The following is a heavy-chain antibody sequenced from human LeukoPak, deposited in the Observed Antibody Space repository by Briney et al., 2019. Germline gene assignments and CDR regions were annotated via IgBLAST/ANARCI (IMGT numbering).Heavy chain of an antibody. CDR1: GGFISSSSYY. J-gene: IGHJ5*02. CDR3: ARQSEQYYYDSSGYYYNWFDP. Sequence: SETLSLTCTVSGGFISSSSYYWGWIRQPPGKGLEWIGSIYYSGSTYYNPSLKSRVTISVDTSKNQFSLKLSSVTAADTAVYYCARQSEQYYYDSSGYYYNWFDPWGQGTLVTVSS. V-gene: IGHV4-39*01. CDR2: IYYSGST. D-gene: IGHD3-22*01.